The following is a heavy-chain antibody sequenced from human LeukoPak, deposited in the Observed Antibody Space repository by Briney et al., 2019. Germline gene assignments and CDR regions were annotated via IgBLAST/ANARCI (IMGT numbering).Heavy chain of an antibody. Sequence: GGSLRLSCAASGFTFSSYSMNWVRQAPGKGLEWVAVISYDGNNKYYADSVKGRFTISRDNSKNTLYLQMNSLRAKDTAVYYCASDGDYWGQGTLVTVSS. J-gene: IGHJ4*02. CDR1: GFTFSSYS. D-gene: IGHD5-24*01. V-gene: IGHV3-30*03. CDR2: ISYDGNNK. CDR3: ASDGDY.